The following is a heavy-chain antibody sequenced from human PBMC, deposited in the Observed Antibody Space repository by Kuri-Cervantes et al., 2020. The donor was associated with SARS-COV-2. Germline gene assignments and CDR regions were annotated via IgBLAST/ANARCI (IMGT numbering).Heavy chain of an antibody. D-gene: IGHD3-3*01. CDR1: GGTFSSYA. CDR3: ARDPTITIFGVVITYDAFDI. J-gene: IGHJ3*02. Sequence: ASVKVSCKASGGTFSSYAISWVRQAPGQGLEWMGWINTNTGNPTYAQGFTGRFVFSLDTSVSTAYLQISSLKAEDTAVYYCARDPTITIFGVVITYDAFDIWGQGTMVTVSS. V-gene: IGHV7-4-1*02. CDR2: INTNTGNP.